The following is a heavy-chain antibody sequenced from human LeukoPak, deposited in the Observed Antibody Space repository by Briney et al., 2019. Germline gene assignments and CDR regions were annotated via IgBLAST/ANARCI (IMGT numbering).Heavy chain of an antibody. CDR2: IRFDGSNK. CDR1: GFTFSSYG. Sequence: PGGSLRLSCAASGFTFSSYGMHWVRQAPGKGLEWVAFIRFDGSNKYYADSVKGRFTISRDNSKNTLYLQMNSLRAEDTAVYYCASHGRAVVVPAAVFDYWGQGTLVTVSS. J-gene: IGHJ4*02. CDR3: ASHGRAVVVPAAVFDY. D-gene: IGHD2-2*01. V-gene: IGHV3-30*02.